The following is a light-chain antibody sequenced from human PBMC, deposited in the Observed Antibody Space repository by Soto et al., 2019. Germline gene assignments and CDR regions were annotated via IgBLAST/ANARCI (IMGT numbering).Light chain of an antibody. V-gene: IGKV3-15*01. J-gene: IGKJ1*01. CDR3: QQYNNWPPPWT. CDR1: QSVRSN. CDR2: GAS. Sequence: EIVLTQSPGTLSLSPGERATLSCRASQSVRSNLAWYQQKPGESPRLLIYGASTRATGIPARFSGSGSGKQFTLTISSLQSEDFAVYYCQQYNNWPPPWTFGQGTKVDIK.